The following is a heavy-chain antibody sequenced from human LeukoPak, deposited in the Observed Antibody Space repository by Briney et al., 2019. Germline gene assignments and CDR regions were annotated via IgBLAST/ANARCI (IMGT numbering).Heavy chain of an antibody. Sequence: GGSLRLSCAASGFTFSSYAMSWVRQAPGKGLEWVSGISGSDGRTYYADSVKGRFTISRDNSKNTLYLQMNSLRAEDTAVYYCAKSWCYDSSGYYPFDYWGQGTLVTVSS. CDR1: GFTFSSYA. V-gene: IGHV3-23*01. D-gene: IGHD3-22*01. CDR2: ISGSDGRT. CDR3: AKSWCYDSSGYYPFDY. J-gene: IGHJ4*02.